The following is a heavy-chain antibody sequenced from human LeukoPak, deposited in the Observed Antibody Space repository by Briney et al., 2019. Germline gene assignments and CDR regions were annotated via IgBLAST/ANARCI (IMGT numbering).Heavy chain of an antibody. CDR2: IYYSGST. Sequence: SETLSLTCTVSGGSLSSYYWSLIRQPPGKGLEWIGYIYYSGSTNYNPSLRSRGTILVDTSKNQFSLKLSSVTAADTAVYYCARGHQLLTYYYYYDMDVWGRGTTVTVSS. CDR1: GGSLSSYY. D-gene: IGHD2-2*01. V-gene: IGHV4-59*01. J-gene: IGHJ6*04. CDR3: ARGHQLLTYYYYYDMDV.